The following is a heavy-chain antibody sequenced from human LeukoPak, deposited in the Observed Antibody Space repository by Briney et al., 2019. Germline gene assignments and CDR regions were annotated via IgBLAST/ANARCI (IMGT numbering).Heavy chain of an antibody. CDR1: GASINYNY. CDR2: IYHRDNT. Sequence: SETLSLTCTVSGASINYNYWSWVRQPPGKGLEWIGYIYHRDNTNYNPSLESRVTISLDTSRSQFSLKLRPVTAADTAVYYCAGTHYDFWSAYLDSWGQGTLVTVSS. V-gene: IGHV4-59*01. D-gene: IGHD3-3*01. CDR3: AGTHYDFWSAYLDS. J-gene: IGHJ4*02.